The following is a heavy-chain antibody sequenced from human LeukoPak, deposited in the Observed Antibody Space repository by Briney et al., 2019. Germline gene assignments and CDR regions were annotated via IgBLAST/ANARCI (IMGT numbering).Heavy chain of an antibody. CDR3: ATVLIAAAGPNPGHFDY. J-gene: IGHJ4*02. CDR2: FDPEDGET. Sequence: ASVKVSCKVSGYTLTELSMHWVRQAPGKGLEWMGGFDPEDGETIYAQKFQGRVTMTEDTSTDTAYMELSSLRSEDTAVYYCATVLIAAAGPNPGHFDYWGQGTLVTVSS. CDR1: GYTLTELS. V-gene: IGHV1-24*01. D-gene: IGHD6-13*01.